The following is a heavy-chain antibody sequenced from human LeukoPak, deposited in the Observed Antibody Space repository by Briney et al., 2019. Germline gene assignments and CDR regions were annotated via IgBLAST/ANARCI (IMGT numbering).Heavy chain of an antibody. D-gene: IGHD6-19*01. Sequence: ASVKVSCKASGYTFTGYYMYWVRQAPGQGLEWMGWINPNSGGTNYAQKFQGRVTMARDTSISTAYMELSRLRSDDTAVYYCARCIAVAGTGWFDPWGQGTLVTVSS. J-gene: IGHJ5*02. CDR3: ARCIAVAGTGWFDP. CDR2: INPNSGGT. CDR1: GYTFTGYY. V-gene: IGHV1-2*02.